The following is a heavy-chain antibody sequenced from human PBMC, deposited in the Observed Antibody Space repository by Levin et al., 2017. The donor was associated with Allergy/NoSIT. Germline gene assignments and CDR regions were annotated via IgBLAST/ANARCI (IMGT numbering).Heavy chain of an antibody. D-gene: IGHD6-19*01. Sequence: PGGSLRLSCAVYGGSFSGYYWSWIRQPPGKGLEWIGEINHSGSTNYNPSLKSRVTISVDTSKNQFSLKLSSVTAADTAVYYCARGGLSSGWYGDFDYWGQGTLVTVSS. CDR3: ARGGLSSGWYGDFDY. J-gene: IGHJ4*02. V-gene: IGHV4-34*01. CDR1: GGSFSGYY. CDR2: INHSGST.